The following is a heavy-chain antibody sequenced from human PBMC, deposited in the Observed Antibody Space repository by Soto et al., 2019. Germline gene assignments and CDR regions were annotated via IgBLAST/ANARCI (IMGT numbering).Heavy chain of an antibody. Sequence: PGGSLRLSCAASGFTFSDYTMNWVRQAPGKGLEWVSSISSRSSYIYYADSLKGRITISRDNAKNSLFLQMNSLRAEDTAVYYNARPAKSYVFLPGGGQGTRVPVSP. V-gene: IGHV3-21*01. CDR1: GFTFSDYT. D-gene: IGHD3-9*01. CDR3: ARPAKSYVFLPG. J-gene: IGHJ4*02. CDR2: ISSRSSYI.